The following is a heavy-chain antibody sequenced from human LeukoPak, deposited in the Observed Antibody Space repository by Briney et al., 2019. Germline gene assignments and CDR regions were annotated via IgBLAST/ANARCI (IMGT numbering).Heavy chain of an antibody. Sequence: SETLSLTCTVSGGSISSYYWSWIRQPPGKGVEWIGYIYYSGSTNYNPSLKSRVTISVDTSKNQFSLKLSSVTAADTAVYYCARVRGWFRELDNFDYWGQGTLVTVSS. V-gene: IGHV4-59*01. CDR1: GGSISSYY. CDR2: IYYSGST. CDR3: ARVRGWFRELDNFDY. D-gene: IGHD3-10*01. J-gene: IGHJ4*02.